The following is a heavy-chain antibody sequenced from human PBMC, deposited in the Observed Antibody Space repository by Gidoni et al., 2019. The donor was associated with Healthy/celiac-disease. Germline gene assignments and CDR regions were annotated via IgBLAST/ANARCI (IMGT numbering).Heavy chain of an antibody. J-gene: IGHJ6*03. V-gene: IGHV3-21*01. CDR2: ISSSSSYI. CDR3: ARDSRTIFGVVIISYYYYYMDV. D-gene: IGHD3-3*01. Sequence: EVQLVESGGGLVKPGGSLRLSCAASGFTFSSYSMNWFRQAPGKGLEWVSSISSSSSYIYYADSVKGRFTISRDNAKNSLYLQMNSLRAEDTAVYYCARDSRTIFGVVIISYYYYYMDVWGKGTTVTVSS. CDR1: GFTFSSYS.